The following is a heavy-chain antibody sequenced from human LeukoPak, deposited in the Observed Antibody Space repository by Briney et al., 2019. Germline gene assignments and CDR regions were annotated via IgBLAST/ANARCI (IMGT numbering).Heavy chain of an antibody. CDR2: INHSGST. V-gene: IGHV4-34*01. D-gene: IGHD4-17*01. Sequence: LEWIGEINHSGSTNYNPSLKSRVTISVDTSKNQFSLKLSSVTAADTAVYYCAIATTFNFDYWGQGTLVTVSS. CDR3: AIATTFNFDY. J-gene: IGHJ4*02.